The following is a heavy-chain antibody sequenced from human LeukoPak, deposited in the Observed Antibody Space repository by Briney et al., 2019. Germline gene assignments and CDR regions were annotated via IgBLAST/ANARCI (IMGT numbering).Heavy chain of an antibody. J-gene: IGHJ4*02. CDR1: GGSISSGDYY. V-gene: IGHV4-30-4*01. CDR2: IYYSGST. Sequence: SETLSLTCTVSGGSISSGDYYWSWIRQPPGKGLEWIGYIYYSGSTYYNPSLKSRVTISVDTSKNQFSLKLSSVTAADTALYYCARHSSLRTFDYWGQGTLVTVSS. D-gene: IGHD1-1*01. CDR3: ARHSSLRTFDY.